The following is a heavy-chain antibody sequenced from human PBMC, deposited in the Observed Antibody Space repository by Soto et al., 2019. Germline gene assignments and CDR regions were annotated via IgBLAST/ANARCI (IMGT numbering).Heavy chain of an antibody. V-gene: IGHV3-7*01. J-gene: IGHJ6*03. CDR1: GFTFSSYW. CDR2: IKQDGSEK. CDR3: AREMVDYYYYMDV. Sequence: GSLRLSCAASGFTFSSYWMSWVRQAPGKGLEWVANIKQDGSEKYYVDSVKGRFTISRDNAKNSLYLQMNSLRAEDTAVYYCAREMVDYYYYMDVWGKGTTVTVSS. D-gene: IGHD2-15*01.